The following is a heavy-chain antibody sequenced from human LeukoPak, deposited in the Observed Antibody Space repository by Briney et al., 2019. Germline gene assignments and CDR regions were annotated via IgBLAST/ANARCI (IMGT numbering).Heavy chain of an antibody. CDR2: ITGSGDTT. CDR1: GFTFSSYA. D-gene: IGHD6-13*01. CDR3: VKDYSTIAAAANPLFDY. J-gene: IGHJ4*02. Sequence: GGSLRLSCAASGFTFSSYAMHWVRQAPGKGLEWVSGITGSGDTTFYADSVKGRFTISRDNSKNTLYLQMHSLRAEDTAVYYCVKDYSTIAAAANPLFDYWGQGALVTVSS. V-gene: IGHV3-23*01.